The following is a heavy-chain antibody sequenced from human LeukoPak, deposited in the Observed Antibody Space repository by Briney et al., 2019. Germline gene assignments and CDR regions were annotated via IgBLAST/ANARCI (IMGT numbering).Heavy chain of an antibody. J-gene: IGHJ5*02. Sequence: SQTLSLTCTVSGGSISSGGYYWSWIRQPPGKGLEWIGEINHSGSTNYNPSLKSRVTISVDTSKNQFSLKLSSVTAADTAVYYCARGVNPGNWFDPWGQGTLVTVSS. CDR2: INHSGST. V-gene: IGHV4-30-2*01. CDR1: GGSISSGGYY. CDR3: ARGVNPGNWFDP.